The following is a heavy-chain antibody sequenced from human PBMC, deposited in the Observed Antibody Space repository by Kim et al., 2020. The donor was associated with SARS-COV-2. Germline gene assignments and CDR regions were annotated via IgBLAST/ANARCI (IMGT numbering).Heavy chain of an antibody. D-gene: IGHD6-19*01. J-gene: IGHJ6*02. Sequence: ASVKVSCKASGYTFTGYYMHWVRQAPGQGLEWMGRINPNSGGTNYAQKFQGRVTMTRDTSISTAYKELSRLRSDDTVVYYCARESVAGTPRVVFNYGMDVWGQGTTVTVSS. CDR3: ARESVAGTPRVVFNYGMDV. V-gene: IGHV1-2*05. CDR2: INPNSGGT. CDR1: GYTFTGYY.